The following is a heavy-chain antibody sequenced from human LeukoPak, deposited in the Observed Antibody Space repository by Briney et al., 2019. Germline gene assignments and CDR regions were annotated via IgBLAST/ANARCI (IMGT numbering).Heavy chain of an antibody. CDR2: IYYSGST. J-gene: IGHJ4*02. D-gene: IGHD3-22*01. V-gene: IGHV4-59*01. Sequence: SETLSLTCTVSGGSISSYYWSWIRQPPGKGLEWIGYIYYSGSTNYNPSLKSRVTISVDTSKNQFSLKLSSVTAADTAVYYCARGRRNHYYDSINNFDYWGLGTLVTVSS. CDR1: GGSISSYY. CDR3: ARGRRNHYYDSINNFDY.